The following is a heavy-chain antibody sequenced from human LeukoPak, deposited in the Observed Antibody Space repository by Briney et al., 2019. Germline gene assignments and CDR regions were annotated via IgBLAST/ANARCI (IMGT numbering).Heavy chain of an antibody. D-gene: IGHD6-13*01. CDR1: GFTFSSYS. J-gene: IGHJ5*02. CDR2: ISSSSSYI. Sequence: PGGSLRLSCAASGFTFSSYSMNWVRQAPGKGLEWVSSISSSSSYIYYADSVKGRFTISRDNAKNSLYLQMNSLRAEDTAVYYCARVPYSSSWYNWFDPWGQGTLVTVSS. V-gene: IGHV3-21*01. CDR3: ARVPYSSSWYNWFDP.